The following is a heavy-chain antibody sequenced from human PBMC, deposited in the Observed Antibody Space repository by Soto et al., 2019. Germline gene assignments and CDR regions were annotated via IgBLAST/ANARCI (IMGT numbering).Heavy chain of an antibody. V-gene: IGHV1-2*04. J-gene: IGHJ4*02. CDR1: GYTFTGYY. CDR2: INPNSGGT. D-gene: IGHD2-2*02. CDR3: ARVSGICSSTCCYTYYFDY. Sequence: QVQLVQSGAEVKKPGASVKVSCKASGYTFTGYYMHWVRQAPGQGLEWMGWINPNSGGTNYAQKVQGWVTMTRDTSISTAYMGLSRLRSDDTAVYYCARVSGICSSTCCYTYYFDYWGQGTLVTVSS.